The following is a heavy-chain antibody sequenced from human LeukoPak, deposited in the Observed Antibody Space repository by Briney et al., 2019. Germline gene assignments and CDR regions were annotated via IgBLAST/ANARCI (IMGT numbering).Heavy chain of an antibody. V-gene: IGHV1-18*01. CDR3: ARSGRGTYYYFDL. D-gene: IGHD5-12*01. CDR1: SYSFNRYG. J-gene: IGHJ4*02. Sequence: ASVKVSCKASSYSFNRYGISWVRQAHGQGLEWMGWISGYNGNTNYAQKFLGRVSMTADTSTSTAYMELRSLTSDDTAVYYCARSGRGTYYYFDLWGQGTLVTVSS. CDR2: ISGYNGNT.